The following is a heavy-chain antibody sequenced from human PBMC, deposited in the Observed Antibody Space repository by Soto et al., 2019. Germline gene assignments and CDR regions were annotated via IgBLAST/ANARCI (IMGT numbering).Heavy chain of an antibody. CDR3: AREGYSSSWPLDY. CDR1: GGSISSGGYY. D-gene: IGHD6-13*01. Sequence: PSETLSLTCTVSGGSISSGGYYWSWIRQHPGKGLEWIGYIYYSGSTHYNPSLKSRVTISVDTSKNQFSLKLSSVTAADTAVYYCAREGYSSSWPLDYWGQGTLVTVSS. CDR2: IYYSGST. V-gene: IGHV4-31*03. J-gene: IGHJ4*02.